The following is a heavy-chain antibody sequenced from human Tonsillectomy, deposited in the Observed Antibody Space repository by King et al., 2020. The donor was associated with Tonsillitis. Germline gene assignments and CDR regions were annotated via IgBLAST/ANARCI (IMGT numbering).Heavy chain of an antibody. CDR3: ARRNVGVFSYWYFDL. CDR2: TRNKANSYTP. Sequence: VQLVESGGGLVQPGGSLRLSCAASGFTFSDHYMDWVRQAPGKGLEWGGRTRNKANSYTPEYAASGKGQFTISRDDSKNSLYLQMNSLKTEDTAVYYCARRNVGVFSYWYFDLWGRGTLVTVSS. D-gene: IGHD3-16*01. V-gene: IGHV3-72*01. CDR1: GFTFSDHY. J-gene: IGHJ2*01.